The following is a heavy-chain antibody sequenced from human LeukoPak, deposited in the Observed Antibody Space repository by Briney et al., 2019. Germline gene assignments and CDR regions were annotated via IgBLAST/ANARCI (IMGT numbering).Heavy chain of an antibody. D-gene: IGHD3-10*01. Sequence: ASVKVSCKASGYTFTSYYMHWVRQAPGQGLEWMGIINPSGGSTSYAQKFQGRVTMTRDTSTSTGYMELSSLRSEDTAVYYCARECITMVRGVTHGVDPWGQGTLVTVSS. CDR3: ARECITMVRGVTHGVDP. V-gene: IGHV1-46*01. J-gene: IGHJ5*02. CDR2: INPSGGST. CDR1: GYTFTSYY.